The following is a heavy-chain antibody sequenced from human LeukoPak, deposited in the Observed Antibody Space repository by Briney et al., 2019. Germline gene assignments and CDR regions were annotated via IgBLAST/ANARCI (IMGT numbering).Heavy chain of an antibody. CDR3: ARDPEDYYGSERYFDY. Sequence: GGSLRLSCAASGFTFSSYAMTWVRQAPGKGLEWVSAISDSGGSTYYADSVKGRFTISRDNAKNSLYLQMNSLRAEDTAVYYCARDPEDYYGSERYFDYWGQGTLVTVSS. CDR1: GFTFSSYA. CDR2: ISDSGGST. J-gene: IGHJ4*02. D-gene: IGHD3-10*01. V-gene: IGHV3-21*01.